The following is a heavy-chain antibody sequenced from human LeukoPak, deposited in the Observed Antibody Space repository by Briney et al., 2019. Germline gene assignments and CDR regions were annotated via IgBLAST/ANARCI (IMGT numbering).Heavy chain of an antibody. J-gene: IGHJ5*02. CDR1: GGSINSRIYY. CDR3: ARDLGSGSFTEGWFDP. V-gene: IGHV4-39*07. Sequence: SETLSLTCTVSGGSINSRIYYWGWIRQPPGKGLEWIGSIYYSGSTYYNPSLKSRVTISVDTSKNQFSLKLSSVTAADTAVYYCARDLGSGSFTEGWFDPWGQGTLVTVSS. D-gene: IGHD1-26*01. CDR2: IYYSGST.